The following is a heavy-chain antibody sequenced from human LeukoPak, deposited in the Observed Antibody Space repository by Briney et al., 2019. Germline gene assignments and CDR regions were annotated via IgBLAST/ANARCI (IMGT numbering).Heavy chain of an antibody. Sequence: GRSLRLSCAASGFTFSSYGMHWVRQAPGKGLEWVAVIWYDGSNKYYADSVKGRFTISRDNSKNTLYLQMNSLRAEDTAVYYCARDLLLWFGELSSSLDNWGQGTLVTVSS. CDR1: GFTFSSYG. V-gene: IGHV3-33*01. CDR2: IWYDGSNK. CDR3: ARDLLLWFGELSSSLDN. J-gene: IGHJ4*02. D-gene: IGHD3-10*01.